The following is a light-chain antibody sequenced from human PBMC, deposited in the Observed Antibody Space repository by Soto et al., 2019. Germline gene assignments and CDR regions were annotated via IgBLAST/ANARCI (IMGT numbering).Light chain of an antibody. V-gene: IGKV1-8*01. J-gene: IGKJ2*01. CDR2: AAA. CDR3: QQYLSYPYT. Sequence: AIRMTQSPSSFSASTGDRVTITCRASQGISSYLASYQQKPGKAPKLLIYAAATLQRGAPSRFSASGSGTDFTLTISRLQSEDFATYYCQQYLSYPYTFGQGTKLEI. CDR1: QGISSY.